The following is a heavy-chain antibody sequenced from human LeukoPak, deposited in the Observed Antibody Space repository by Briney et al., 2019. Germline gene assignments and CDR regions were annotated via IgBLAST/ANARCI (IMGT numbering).Heavy chain of an antibody. CDR1: GFTFSSYS. Sequence: PGGSLRLSCAASGFTFSSYSMNWVRQAPGKGLEWVSYISSSGSTIYYADSVKGRFTISRDNAKNSLYLQMNSLRAEDTAVYYCARGRDYDFWSGYYTADFQHWGQGTLVTVSS. CDR3: ARGRDYDFWSGYYTADFQH. V-gene: IGHV3-48*04. J-gene: IGHJ1*01. CDR2: ISSSGSTI. D-gene: IGHD3-3*01.